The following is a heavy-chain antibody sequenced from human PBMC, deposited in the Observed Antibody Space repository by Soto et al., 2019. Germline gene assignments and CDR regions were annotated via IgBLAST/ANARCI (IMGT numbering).Heavy chain of an antibody. J-gene: IGHJ6*02. Sequence: LRLSCAASGFTFSSYGMHWVRQAPGKGLEWVAVIWYDGSNKYYADSVKGRFTISRDNSKNTLYLQMNSLRAEDTAVYYCARVRSSSTSYYYYYGMDVWGQGTTVTVSS. CDR1: GFTFSSYG. V-gene: IGHV3-33*01. CDR3: ARVRSSSTSYYYYYGMDV. D-gene: IGHD2-2*01. CDR2: IWYDGSNK.